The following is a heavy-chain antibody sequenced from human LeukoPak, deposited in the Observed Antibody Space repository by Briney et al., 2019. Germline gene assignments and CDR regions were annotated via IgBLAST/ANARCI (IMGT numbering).Heavy chain of an antibody. CDR1: GFTVSSNY. Sequence: GGPLRLSCAASGFTVSSNYMSWVRQAQGKGLEWVSVIYSGGSTYYADSVKGRFTISRDNSKNTLYLQMNSLRAEDTAVYYCASPGWAGSPDYWGQGTLVTVSS. CDR2: IYSGGST. J-gene: IGHJ4*02. V-gene: IGHV3-53*01. CDR3: ASPGWAGSPDY. D-gene: IGHD3-10*01.